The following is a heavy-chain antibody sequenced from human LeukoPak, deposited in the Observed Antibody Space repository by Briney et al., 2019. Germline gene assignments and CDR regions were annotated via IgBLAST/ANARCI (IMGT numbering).Heavy chain of an antibody. CDR2: IKQDRSEK. J-gene: IGHJ4*02. CDR1: GFTFSTYW. D-gene: IGHD2-15*01. CDR3: ARDGAGGGFDS. V-gene: IGHV3-7*01. Sequence: PGGSLRLSCAPSGFTFSTYWMSWVRQAPGKGLEWVANIKQDRSEKYYMDSVKGRFTISRDNAKKSLYLQMNSLSADDTAVYYCARDGAGGGFDSWGQGTLVTVSS.